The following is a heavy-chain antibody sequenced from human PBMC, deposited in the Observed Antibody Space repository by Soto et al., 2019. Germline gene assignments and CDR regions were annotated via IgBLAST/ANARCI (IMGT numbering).Heavy chain of an antibody. J-gene: IGHJ6*02. CDR3: ARDPGQQLVMGYYYYGMDV. CDR1: GGSISSYY. D-gene: IGHD6-13*01. V-gene: IGHV4-59*01. Sequence: SETLSLTCTVSGGSISSYYWSWIRQPPGKGLEWIGYIYYSGSTNYNPSLKSRVTISVDTSKNQFSLKLSSVTAADTAVYYCARDPGQQLVMGYYYYGMDVWGQGTTVTVS. CDR2: IYYSGST.